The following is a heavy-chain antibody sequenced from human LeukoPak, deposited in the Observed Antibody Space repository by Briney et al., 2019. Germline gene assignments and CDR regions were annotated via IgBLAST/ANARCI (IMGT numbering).Heavy chain of an antibody. CDR1: GFTFSRSA. Sequence: GGSLRLSCAASGFTFSRSAMTWVRQTPGRGLDWVSSISSSGNTYYADSVKGRFTISRDNSKNMLYLQVNSLRAEDTAVYYCVKGRISEDGLDFWGQGTLVTVSS. J-gene: IGHJ4*02. D-gene: IGHD5-24*01. CDR3: VKGRISEDGLDF. V-gene: IGHV3-23*01. CDR2: ISSSGNT.